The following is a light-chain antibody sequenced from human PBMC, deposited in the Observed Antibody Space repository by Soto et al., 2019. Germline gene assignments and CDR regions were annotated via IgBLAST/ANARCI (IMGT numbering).Light chain of an antibody. V-gene: IGLV1-47*01. CDR3: AAWDDTLSGLV. Sequence: QSVLTQPPSASGIPGQTVTISCSGRNSNIGSNYVYWYQQLPGTAPRLLMYRADQRPSGVPDRFSGSKSGTSASLAISGLRSEDEADYYCAAWDDTLSGLVFGGGTKLTVL. CDR2: RAD. J-gene: IGLJ2*01. CDR1: NSNIGSNY.